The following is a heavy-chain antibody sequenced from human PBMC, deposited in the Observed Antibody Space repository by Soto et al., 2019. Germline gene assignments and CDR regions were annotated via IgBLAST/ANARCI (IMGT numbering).Heavy chain of an antibody. Sequence: ASVKVSCKASGYTFTSYDINWVRQATGQGLEWMGWMNPNSGNTGYAQKFQGRVTMTRNTSISTAYMELSSLRSEDTAVYYCASPTGATTDYYYYYGMDVWGQGTTVTV. CDR3: ASPTGATTDYYYYYGMDV. CDR2: MNPNSGNT. V-gene: IGHV1-8*01. CDR1: GYTFTSYD. D-gene: IGHD1-26*01. J-gene: IGHJ6*02.